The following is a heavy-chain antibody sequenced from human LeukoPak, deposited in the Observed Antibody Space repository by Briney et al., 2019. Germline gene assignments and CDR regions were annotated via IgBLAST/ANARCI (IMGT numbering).Heavy chain of an antibody. J-gene: IGHJ4*02. CDR1: GFTVSSNY. D-gene: IGHD6-19*01. V-gene: IGHV3-53*01. CDR3: ARDSAGHFDY. Sequence: PGGSLRLSCAASGFTVSSNYMSWVRQAPGKGLEWVSVIYSGGSTYYADSVKGRFTVSRDNSKNTLYLQMNSLRAEDTAVYYCARDSAGHFDYWGQGTLVTVSS. CDR2: IYSGGST.